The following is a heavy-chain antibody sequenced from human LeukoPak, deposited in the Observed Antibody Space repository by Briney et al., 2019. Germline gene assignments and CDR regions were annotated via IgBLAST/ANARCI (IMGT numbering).Heavy chain of an antibody. CDR2: ISDDGDII. V-gene: IGHV3-11*04. J-gene: IGHJ2*01. CDR3: AKSGPYWYFDL. D-gene: IGHD6-25*01. Sequence: AGGSLRLSCAASAFSFSASYMSWIRHAPGKGLECISYISDDGDIIFYADSVKGRFTISRDNSKNTLYLQMNSLRAEDTAVYYCAKSGPYWYFDLWGRGTLVTVSS. CDR1: AFSFSASY.